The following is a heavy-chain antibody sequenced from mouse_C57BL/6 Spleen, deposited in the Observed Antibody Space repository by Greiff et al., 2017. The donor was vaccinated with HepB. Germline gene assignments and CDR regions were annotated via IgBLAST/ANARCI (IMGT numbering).Heavy chain of an antibody. CDR1: GFTITNTY. V-gene: IGHV14-3*01. CDR2: ICTANGNT. D-gene: IGHD3-1*01. Sequence: VQLLQSVAGLVRPGASVKLSCTASGFTITNTYMHWVQQSPEQGLEWIGRICTANGNTKYAPKFQGKATITADTSSNTAYLQLSSLTSEDPAIYYCARRGFHLDYWGQGTSVTVSS. CDR3: ARRGFHLDY. J-gene: IGHJ4*01.